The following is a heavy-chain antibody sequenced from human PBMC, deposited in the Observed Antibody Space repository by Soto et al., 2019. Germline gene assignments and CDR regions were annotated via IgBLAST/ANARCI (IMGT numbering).Heavy chain of an antibody. CDR2: ISGRGDDT. CDR3: AGPGYSSQDY. J-gene: IGHJ4*02. Sequence: GGSLRLSCAASGFAFSSYALSWVRQAPGKGLEWVSAISGRGDDTDYADSVKGRFTVSRDNSKNTLYLQMNSLRAEDTAVYYCAGPGYSSQDYWRQRTLAIVSS. D-gene: IGHD5-18*01. CDR1: GFAFSSYA. V-gene: IGHV3-23*01.